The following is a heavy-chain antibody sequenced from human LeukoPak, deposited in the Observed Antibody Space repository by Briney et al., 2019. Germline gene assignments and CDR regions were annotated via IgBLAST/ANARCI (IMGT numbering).Heavy chain of an antibody. D-gene: IGHD3-10*01. J-gene: IGHJ4*02. CDR1: GYTLTELS. CDR2: FDPEDGET. Sequence: AASVKVSCKVSGYTLTELSMHWVRQAPGKGLEWMGGFDPEDGETIYAQKFQGRVTMTEDTSTDTAYMELSSLRSEDTAVYYCATDGITMVRGVWYYWSQGTLVTVSS. V-gene: IGHV1-24*01. CDR3: ATDGITMVRGVWYY.